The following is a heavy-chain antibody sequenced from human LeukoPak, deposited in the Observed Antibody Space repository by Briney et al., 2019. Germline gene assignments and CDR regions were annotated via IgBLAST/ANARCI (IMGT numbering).Heavy chain of an antibody. CDR1: GFTFSGYE. CDR3: ARERDDYYFDY. Sequence: GGSLRLSCAASGFTFSGYEMNWVRQAPGKGLEWFSYISRSGTIISYADSVKGRFTISRDNAKNSLYLQMDSLRAEDTAVYYCARERDDYYFDYWGQGTLVTVSS. D-gene: IGHD3-3*01. CDR2: ISRSGTII. J-gene: IGHJ4*02. V-gene: IGHV3-48*03.